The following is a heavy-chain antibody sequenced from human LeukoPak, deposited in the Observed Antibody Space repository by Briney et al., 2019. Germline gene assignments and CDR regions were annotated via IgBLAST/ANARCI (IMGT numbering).Heavy chain of an antibody. V-gene: IGHV3-74*01. D-gene: IGHD6-6*01. J-gene: IGHJ4*02. CDR1: GFTFGDDW. Sequence: PETSLRLSCVASGFTFGDDWMHWVRQTPGKGLGWVSRINGDGETTDYADSVKGRFAISRDSDTLYLQMSGLSVEDTAVYYCARSRYSSSSGGIDYWGQGTMVTVSS. CDR2: INGDGETT. CDR3: ARSRYSSSSGGIDY.